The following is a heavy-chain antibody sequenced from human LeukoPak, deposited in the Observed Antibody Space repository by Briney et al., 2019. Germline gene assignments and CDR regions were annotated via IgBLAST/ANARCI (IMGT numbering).Heavy chain of an antibody. CDR1: GGSFSGYY. V-gene: IGHV4-34*01. J-gene: IGHJ6*03. Sequence: SETLSLTCAVYGGSFSGYYWSWIRQPPGKGLEWIGEINHSGSTNYNPSLKSRVTISVDTSKNQFSLKLSSVTAADTAVYYCARGLMGSSWSLYYYYMDVWGKGTTVTVSS. CDR3: ARGLMGSSWSLYYYYMDV. D-gene: IGHD6-13*01. CDR2: INHSGST.